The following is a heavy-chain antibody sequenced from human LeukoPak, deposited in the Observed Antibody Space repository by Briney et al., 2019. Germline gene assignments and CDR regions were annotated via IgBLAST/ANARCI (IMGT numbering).Heavy chain of an antibody. Sequence: SQTLSLTCAISGDSVSSNSAVWKWIRQSPSRGLEWLGRTYYRSKWYNDYAVSVKSRIAINPDTSKNQFSLQLNSVTPEDTAVYYCARDGIAAAGTWYNWFDPWGQGTLVTVSS. CDR1: GDSVSSNSAV. V-gene: IGHV6-1*01. CDR2: TYYRSKWYN. J-gene: IGHJ5*02. CDR3: ARDGIAAAGTWYNWFDP. D-gene: IGHD6-13*01.